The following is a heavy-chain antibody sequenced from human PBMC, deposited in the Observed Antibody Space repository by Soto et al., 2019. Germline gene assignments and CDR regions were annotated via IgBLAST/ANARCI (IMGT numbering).Heavy chain of an antibody. CDR2: IYYSGST. CDR3: ARVTYSSGWGAGGYYYYGMDV. J-gene: IGHJ6*02. V-gene: IGHV4-59*01. CDR1: GGSISSYY. Sequence: SETLSLTCTVSGGSISSYYWSWIRQPPGKGLEWIGYIYYSGSTNYNPSLKSRVTISVDTSKNQFSLKLSSVTAADTAVYYCARVTYSSGWGAGGYYYYGMDVWGQGTTVTVSS. D-gene: IGHD6-19*01.